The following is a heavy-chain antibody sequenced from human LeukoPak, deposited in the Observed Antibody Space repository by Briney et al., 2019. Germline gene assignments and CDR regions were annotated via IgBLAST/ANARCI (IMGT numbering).Heavy chain of an antibody. CDR2: INHSGST. CDR1: IGSFSGYY. J-gene: IGHJ5*02. CDR3: ARGQRLYDFWSGYYTYSDYNWFDP. V-gene: IGHV4-34*01. D-gene: IGHD3-3*01. Sequence: PSETLSLICAVYIGSFSGYYWSWIRQPPGKGLEWIGEINHSGSTNYNPSLKSRVTISVDTSKNQVSLKLSSVTAADTAVYYCARGQRLYDFWSGYYTYSDYNWFDPWGQGTLVTVSS.